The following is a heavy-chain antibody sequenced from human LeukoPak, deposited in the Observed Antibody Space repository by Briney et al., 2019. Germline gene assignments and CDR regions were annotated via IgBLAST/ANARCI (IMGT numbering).Heavy chain of an antibody. J-gene: IGHJ4*02. V-gene: IGHV3-15*07. CDR1: GFTFSNAY. CDR2: KPKTDGETT. Sequence: GGSLRPSSAASGFTFSNAYMNWVRQAPGKGLEWVGRKPKTDGETTEYAAPVKGRFSISRDDSKNMLYLQMNSLKTEDTAVYYCITPLPYSAQGGQGTLVTVSS. CDR3: ITPLPYSAQ. D-gene: IGHD2-21*01.